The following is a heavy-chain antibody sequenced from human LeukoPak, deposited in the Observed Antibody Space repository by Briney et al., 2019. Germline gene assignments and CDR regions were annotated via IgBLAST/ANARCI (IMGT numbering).Heavy chain of an antibody. CDR2: ISSSSSYI. Sequence: GGSLRLSCAASGFTFSTYSMNWVRQAAGKGLEWGSSISSSSSYIYYADSVKGRFTFSRDNAKNSLYLQMNSLRAEDTAVYYCASSGRGSGSYSANYYFDYWGQGTLVTVSS. CDR3: ASSGRGSGSYSANYYFDY. D-gene: IGHD3-10*01. J-gene: IGHJ4*02. CDR1: GFTFSTYS. V-gene: IGHV3-21*01.